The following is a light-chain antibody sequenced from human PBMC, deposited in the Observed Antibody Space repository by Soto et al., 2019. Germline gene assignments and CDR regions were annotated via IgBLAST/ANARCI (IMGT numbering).Light chain of an antibody. V-gene: IGKV1-5*03. CDR2: KAS. CDR1: QSISSW. CDR3: QQYNSYPRT. Sequence: DIQMTQSPSTLSASVGDRVTITCRASQSISSWLAWYQQKSGKAPKLLIYKASTLESGVPSRFSGSGSGKDFTLTISSLQPDDFATYYCQQYNSYPRTFGQGSQVDIX. J-gene: IGKJ1*01.